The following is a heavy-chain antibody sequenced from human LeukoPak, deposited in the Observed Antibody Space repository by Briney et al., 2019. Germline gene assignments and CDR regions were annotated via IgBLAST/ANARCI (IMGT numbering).Heavy chain of an antibody. D-gene: IGHD6-19*01. J-gene: IGHJ4*02. Sequence: GGSLRLSCAASGFTFSSYAMSWVRQAPGKGLEWVSAISGSGGSTYYADSVKGLFTISRDNSKNTLYLQMNSLRAEDTAVYYCAIDSSGWSREDYWGQGTLVTVSS. CDR2: ISGSGGST. CDR1: GFTFSSYA. V-gene: IGHV3-23*01. CDR3: AIDSSGWSREDY.